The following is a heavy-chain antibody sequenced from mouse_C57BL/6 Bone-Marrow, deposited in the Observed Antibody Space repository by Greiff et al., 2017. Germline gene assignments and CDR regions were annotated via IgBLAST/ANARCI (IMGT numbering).Heavy chain of an antibody. CDR2: IDPSDSYT. V-gene: IGHV1-69*01. J-gene: IGHJ2*01. D-gene: IGHD2-4*01. CDR3: ARGGGLRPDY. CDR1: GYTFTSYW. Sequence: QVQLKESGAELVMPGASVKLSCKASGYTFTSYWMHWVKQRPGQGLEWIGEIDPSDSYTNYNQKFKGKSTLTVDKSSSTAYMQLSSLTSEDSAVYYCARGGGLRPDYWGQGTTRTVSS.